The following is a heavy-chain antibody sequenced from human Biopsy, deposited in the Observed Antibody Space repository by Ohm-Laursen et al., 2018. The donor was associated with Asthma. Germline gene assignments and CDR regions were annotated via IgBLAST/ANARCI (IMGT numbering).Heavy chain of an antibody. J-gene: IGHJ6*02. V-gene: IGHV1-69*13. Sequence: SVKVSCKAPGGTFSNFAISWVRQAPGQGLEWLGGIMTVFGTTNYAQQFQGRVTITADESPSTAYMEVTSLRSEDTAIYYCARCQVGYSSGWSLLLKKIYYSGMDVWGQGAAVTVSS. CDR3: ARCQVGYSSGWSLLLKKIYYSGMDV. CDR1: GGTFSNFA. D-gene: IGHD6-19*01. CDR2: IMTVFGTT.